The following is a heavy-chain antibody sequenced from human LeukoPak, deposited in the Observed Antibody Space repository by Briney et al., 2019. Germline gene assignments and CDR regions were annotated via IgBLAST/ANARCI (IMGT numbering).Heavy chain of an antibody. V-gene: IGHV4-34*01. CDR2: INHSGST. CDR1: GRSLSGYY. D-gene: IGHD2-15*01. J-gene: IGHJ4*02. Sequence: SETLSLTCAVYGRSLSGYYWSWIRQPPGKGLEWIGEINHSGSTNYNPSLKSRVTISVDTSKNQFSLKLSSVTAADTAVYYCASRCSGGSCYFVGPYFDYWGQGTLVTVSS. CDR3: ASRCSGGSCYFVGPYFDY.